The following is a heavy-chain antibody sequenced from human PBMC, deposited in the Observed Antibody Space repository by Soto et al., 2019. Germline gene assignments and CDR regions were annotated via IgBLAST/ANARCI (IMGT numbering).Heavy chain of an antibody. CDR1: GYPVTAYY. J-gene: IGHJ3*02. CDR3: ASGGGVGVAGSAAFDM. Sequence: QLHLVQSGAVVKKPGASVTVSCSASGYPVTAYYMHWVRQAPGRGLEWMGGINPATGAAKSTPTSAGRVTLTRDTSTSTVFRELSGLTAEATAFFYCASGGGVGVAGSAAFDMWGQGTLVTVSS. V-gene: IGHV1-2*02. CDR2: INPATGAA. D-gene: IGHD3-3*01.